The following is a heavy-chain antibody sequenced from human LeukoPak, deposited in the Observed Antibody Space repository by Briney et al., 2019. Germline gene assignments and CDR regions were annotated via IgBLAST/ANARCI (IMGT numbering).Heavy chain of an antibody. CDR2: ISGSGGST. Sequence: PGGSLRLSCAASGFTFSSYAMSWVRQAPGKGLEWVSAISGSGGSTYYADSVKGRFTISRDNSKNTLYLQMNSLRAEGTAVYYCAKEGAVVVPAAPYYGMDVWGQGTTVTVSS. CDR1: GFTFSSYA. D-gene: IGHD2-2*01. CDR3: AKEGAVVVPAAPYYGMDV. J-gene: IGHJ6*02. V-gene: IGHV3-23*01.